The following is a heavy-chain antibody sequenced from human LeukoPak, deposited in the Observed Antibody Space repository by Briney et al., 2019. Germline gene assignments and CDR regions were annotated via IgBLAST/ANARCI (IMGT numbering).Heavy chain of an antibody. Sequence: GGSLRLSCAASGFTFSSYAMSWVRRAPGKGLEWASAISGSGGSTYYADSVKGRFTISRNNSKNTLYLQMNSLRAEDTAVYYCAKRGYVSPEEYFQHWGQGTLVTVSS. CDR3: AKRGYVSPEEYFQH. V-gene: IGHV3-23*01. J-gene: IGHJ1*01. CDR2: ISGSGGST. CDR1: GFTFSSYA. D-gene: IGHD3-16*01.